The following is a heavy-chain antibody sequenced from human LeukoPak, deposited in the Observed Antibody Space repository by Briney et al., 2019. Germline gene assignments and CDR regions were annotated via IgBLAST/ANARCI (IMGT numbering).Heavy chain of an antibody. CDR2: IDHSGST. CDR1: GYSISSGYY. D-gene: IGHD6-19*01. J-gene: IGHJ5*02. Sequence: SETLSLTCTVSGYSISSGYYWGWIRQPPGKGLEWTGSIDHSGSTYYNPSLKSRITISVDTSKNQFSLKLSSVTAADTAVYYCARDRRSSGWYDWFDPWGQGTLVTVSS. CDR3: ARDRRSSGWYDWFDP. V-gene: IGHV4-38-2*02.